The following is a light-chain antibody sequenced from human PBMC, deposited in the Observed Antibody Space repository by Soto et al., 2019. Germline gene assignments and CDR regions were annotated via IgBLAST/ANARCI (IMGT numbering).Light chain of an antibody. CDR2: DAS. J-gene: IGKJ5*01. Sequence: EIVLTQSPATLSLSPGERATLSCRASQSVSSYLAWYQQKPGQAPRLLIYDASNRATGIPVRFSGSGSGTDFTLTISSLEPEDFAVYYCQQRRITFGQGTRLEIK. V-gene: IGKV3-11*01. CDR3: QQRRIT. CDR1: QSVSSY.